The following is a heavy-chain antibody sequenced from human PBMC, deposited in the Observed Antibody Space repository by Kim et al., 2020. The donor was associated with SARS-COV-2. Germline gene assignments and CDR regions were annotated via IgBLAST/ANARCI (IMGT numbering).Heavy chain of an antibody. V-gene: IGHV3-48*02. D-gene: IGHD2-21*01. J-gene: IGHJ6*02. Sequence: HSGEGRFAISRDNGKNSLYLQMNSLRDEDTAVYYCAGDLCCGDSGHYAMDVWGQGTTVTVSS. CDR3: AGDLCCGDSGHYAMDV.